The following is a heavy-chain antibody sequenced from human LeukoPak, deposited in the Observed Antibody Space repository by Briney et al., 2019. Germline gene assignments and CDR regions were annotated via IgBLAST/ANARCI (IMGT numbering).Heavy chain of an antibody. CDR2: ISSNGGST. CDR3: AKGLQWLRALGFDY. V-gene: IGHV3-64*01. Sequence: PGGSLRLSCAASGFTFSSYAMHWVRQAPGKVLEYVSAISSNGGSTYYANSVKGRFTISRDNSKNTLYLQMNSLRAEDTAVYYCAKGLQWLRALGFDYWGQGTLVTVSS. CDR1: GFTFSSYA. D-gene: IGHD5-12*01. J-gene: IGHJ4*02.